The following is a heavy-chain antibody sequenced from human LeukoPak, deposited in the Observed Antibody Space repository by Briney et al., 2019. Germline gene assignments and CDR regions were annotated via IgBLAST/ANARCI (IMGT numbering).Heavy chain of an antibody. CDR3: ARVWGVVTRAFDI. Sequence: GASVKVSCKASGYSFTGYYIRWVRQSPGQGPEWMGWINANSGGAKYAQKFQGRITLTRDTSISTAYMELTSLRSDDTAVYYCARVWGVVTRAFDIWGQGTMVTVPS. V-gene: IGHV1-2*02. CDR2: INANSGGA. D-gene: IGHD3-16*01. J-gene: IGHJ3*02. CDR1: GYSFTGYY.